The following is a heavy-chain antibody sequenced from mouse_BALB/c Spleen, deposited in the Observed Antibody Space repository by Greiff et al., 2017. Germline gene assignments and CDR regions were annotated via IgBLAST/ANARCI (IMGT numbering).Heavy chain of an antibody. Sequence: QVQLQQSGAELVRPGTSVKISCKASGYTFTNYWLGWVKQRPGHGLEWIGDIYPGGGYTNYNEKFKDKAILTVDKSSSTAYMQLSSLTSEDSAVYYCAGWRDFDYWGQGTTLTVSS. CDR3: AGWRDFDY. J-gene: IGHJ2*01. CDR2: IYPGGGYT. V-gene: IGHV1-63*01. CDR1: GYTFTNYW.